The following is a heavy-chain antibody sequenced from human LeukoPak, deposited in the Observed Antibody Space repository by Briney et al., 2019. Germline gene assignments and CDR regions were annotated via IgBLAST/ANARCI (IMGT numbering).Heavy chain of an antibody. CDR1: GGSISSYY. CDR2: IYYSGST. J-gene: IGHJ2*01. D-gene: IGHD7-27*01. V-gene: IGHV4-59*01. CDR3: ARDLLTGGYWYFDL. Sequence: SETLSLTCTVSGGSISSYYWSWIRQPPGKGLEWIGYIYYSGSTNYNPSLKSRVTISVDTSKNQFSLKLSSVTAADTAVYYCARDLLTGGYWYFDLWGRGTLVTVSS.